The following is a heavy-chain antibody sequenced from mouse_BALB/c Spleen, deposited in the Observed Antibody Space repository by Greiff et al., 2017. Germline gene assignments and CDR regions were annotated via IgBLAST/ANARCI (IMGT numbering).Heavy chain of an antibody. J-gene: IGHJ3*01. CDR2: INPSNGRT. Sequence: QVQLQQPGAELVKPGASVKLSCKASGYTFTSYWMHWVKQRPGQGLEWIGEINPSNGRTNYNEKFKSKATLTVDKSSSTAYVQLSSLTSEDSAVYYCARDWDDWFAYWGQGTLVTVSA. V-gene: IGHV1S81*02. CDR1: GYTFTSYW. D-gene: IGHD4-1*01. CDR3: ARDWDDWFAY.